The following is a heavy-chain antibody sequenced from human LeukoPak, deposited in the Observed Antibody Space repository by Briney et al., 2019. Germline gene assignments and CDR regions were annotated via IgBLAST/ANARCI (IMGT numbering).Heavy chain of an antibody. J-gene: IGHJ4*02. V-gene: IGHV1-2*02. CDR3: ARDHWQGGDSSGLFDY. Sequence: GAAVKVSCKASGYTFTDYCTHWVRQAPGQGLEWMGWINPNSGGTNYAQKFQGRVTMTRDTSISTAYMELSRLRSDDTAVYYCARDHWQGGDSSGLFDYWGQGTLVTVSS. CDR2: INPNSGGT. CDR1: GYTFTDYC. D-gene: IGHD3-22*01.